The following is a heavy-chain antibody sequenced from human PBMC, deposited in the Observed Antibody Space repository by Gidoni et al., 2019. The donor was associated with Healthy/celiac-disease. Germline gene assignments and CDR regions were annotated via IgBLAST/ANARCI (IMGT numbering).Heavy chain of an antibody. V-gene: IGHV1-69*01. J-gene: IGHJ5*02. CDR1: GGTFSSYD. D-gene: IGHD2-2*01. CDR2: IIPIFGTA. Sequence: QVQLVQSGAEVEKPGSSVQVSCKASGGTFSSYDISWVRQAPGQGLEWLGGIIPIFGTANYAQKFQGRVTITADESTSTAYMGLSSLRSEDTAVYYCARGGRCSSTSCYLWFDPWGQGTLVTVSS. CDR3: ARGGRCSSTSCYLWFDP.